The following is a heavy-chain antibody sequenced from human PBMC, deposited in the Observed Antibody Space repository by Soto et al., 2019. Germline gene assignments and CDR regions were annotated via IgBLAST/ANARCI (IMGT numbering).Heavy chain of an antibody. CDR2: ISSDGTTT. CDR1: EFTFTHYW. Sequence: PGGSLRLSCVASEFTFTHYWMHWVRQAPGKGPVWVSRISSDGTTTNYADSVKGRFTISRDNAKNTLYLQMTSLRGEDRAIYYCVRGKVAAGLDYWGQGA. J-gene: IGHJ4*02. D-gene: IGHD2-15*01. CDR3: VRGKVAAGLDY. V-gene: IGHV3-74*01.